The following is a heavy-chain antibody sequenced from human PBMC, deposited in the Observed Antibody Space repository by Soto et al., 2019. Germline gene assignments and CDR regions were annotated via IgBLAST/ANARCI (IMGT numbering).Heavy chain of an antibody. CDR2: VSPPFRTA. V-gene: IGHV1-69*01. Sequence: QVQLVQSGAEVKKPGSSVKVSCKTSGVSFNNNGIGWVRQAPGHGLVWMGGVSPPFRTANYARKFQSRISITAYASTRTVNMELSSLTSEDTAQYYCARVLYYGSGSYSPYGMDVWGQGPTVTVSS. J-gene: IGHJ6*02. D-gene: IGHD3-10*01. CDR1: GVSFNNNG. CDR3: ARVLYYGSGSYSPYGMDV.